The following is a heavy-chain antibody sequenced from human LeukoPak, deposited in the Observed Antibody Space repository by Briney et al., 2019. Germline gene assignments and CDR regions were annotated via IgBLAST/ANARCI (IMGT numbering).Heavy chain of an antibody. CDR1: GFTFSSYW. CDR2: INSDGSST. V-gene: IGHV3-74*01. Sequence: GGSLRLSCAASGFTFSSYWMHWVRQAPGKGLVWVSRINSDGSSTSYADSVKGRFTISRDNAKNTLYLQMNSLRAEDTAVYYYARTPAGGYDFWSGYYLYYYYYGMDVWGQGTTVTVSS. CDR3: ARTPAGGYDFWSGYYLYYYYYGMDV. D-gene: IGHD3-3*01. J-gene: IGHJ6*02.